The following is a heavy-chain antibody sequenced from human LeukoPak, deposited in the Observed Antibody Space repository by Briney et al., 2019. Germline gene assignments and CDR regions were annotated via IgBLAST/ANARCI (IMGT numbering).Heavy chain of an antibody. CDR2: ISWNSGSI. CDR3: AKDRCSGGSCYLDY. Sequence: PGGSLRLSCAASGFTFDDYAMHWVRQAPGKGLEWVSGISWNSGSIGYADSVKGRFTISRDNAKNSLYLQMNSLRAEDIALYYCAKDRCSGGSCYLDYWGQGTLVTVSS. J-gene: IGHJ4*02. D-gene: IGHD2-15*01. CDR1: GFTFDDYA. V-gene: IGHV3-9*03.